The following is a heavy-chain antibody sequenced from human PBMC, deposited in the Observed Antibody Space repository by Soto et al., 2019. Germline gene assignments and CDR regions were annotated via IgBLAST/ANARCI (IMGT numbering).Heavy chain of an antibody. D-gene: IGHD3-10*01. CDR3: ARDENKRWHMHGHTIRPFDY. Sequence: ASVKVSCKASGYTFTSYGISWVRQAPGQGLEWMGWISAYNGNTNYAQKLQGRVTMTTDTSTSTAYMELRSLRSDDTAVYYCARDENKRWHMHGHTIRPFDYWGQGTLVTVSS. CDR1: GYTFTSYG. J-gene: IGHJ4*02. CDR2: ISAYNGNT. V-gene: IGHV1-18*01.